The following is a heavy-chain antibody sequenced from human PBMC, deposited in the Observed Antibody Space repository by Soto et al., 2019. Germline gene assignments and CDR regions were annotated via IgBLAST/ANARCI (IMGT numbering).Heavy chain of an antibody. Sequence: SETLSLTCAVYGGSVGGYYWSWVRQPPGKGLEWIGEINHSGSITYAPSLKSRVTMSVDTSRNQVVLIMTNMDPVDTATYYCAHRRGISSWDKWFDPWGQGTLVTVSS. CDR2: INHSGSI. CDR3: AHRRGISSWDKWFDP. CDR1: GGSVGGYY. J-gene: IGHJ5*02. D-gene: IGHD6-13*01. V-gene: IGHV4-34*01.